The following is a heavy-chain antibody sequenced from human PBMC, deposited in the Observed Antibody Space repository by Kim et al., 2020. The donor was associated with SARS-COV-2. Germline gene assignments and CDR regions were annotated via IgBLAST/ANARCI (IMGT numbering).Heavy chain of an antibody. Sequence: GGSLRLSCTASGFTFGDYAMSWVRQAPGKGLEWVGFISSKAYGGTTEYVASVKGRFTISRDDSKSIAYLQMKSLKTVDAAVYYCVSSSSKPYWGQVSLVT. D-gene: IGHD6-6*01. CDR1: GFTFGDYA. CDR2: ISSKAYGGTT. J-gene: IGHJ4*02. CDR3: VSSSSKPY. V-gene: IGHV3-49*04.